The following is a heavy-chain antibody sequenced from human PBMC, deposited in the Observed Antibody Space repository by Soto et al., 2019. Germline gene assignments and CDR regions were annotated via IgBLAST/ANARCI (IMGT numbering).Heavy chain of an antibody. CDR2: IYHSGST. V-gene: IGHV4-38-2*01. D-gene: IGHD3-3*01. Sequence: SEALSLPGAVSGYAISSGYSRGGSRQPRGKGLEWIGSIYHSGSTYYNPSIKSRVTISVDTSKNQFSLKPSSVTAADTAVYYCARGRTFWSGYTDFDYWGQGTLVTVSS. J-gene: IGHJ4*02. CDR3: ARGRTFWSGYTDFDY. CDR1: GYAISSGYS.